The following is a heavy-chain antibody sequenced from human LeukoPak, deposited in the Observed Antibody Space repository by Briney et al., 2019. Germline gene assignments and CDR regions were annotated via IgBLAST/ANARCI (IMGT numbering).Heavy chain of an antibody. V-gene: IGHV3-30*02. CDR2: IRYDGSNK. Sequence: GGSLRLSCAASGFTFSSYGMHWVRQAPGKGLEWVAFIRYDGSNKYYADSVKGRFTISRDNSKNTLYLQMNSLRAEDTAVYYCAKDAVDTAMVGYAFDIWGQGTMVTVSS. J-gene: IGHJ3*02. CDR3: AKDAVDTAMVGYAFDI. CDR1: GFTFSSYG. D-gene: IGHD5-18*01.